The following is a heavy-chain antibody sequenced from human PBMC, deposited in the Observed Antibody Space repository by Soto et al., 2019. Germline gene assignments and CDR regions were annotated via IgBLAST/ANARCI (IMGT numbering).Heavy chain of an antibody. CDR3: ARASDY. CDR2: ISYDGSNK. J-gene: IGHJ4*02. V-gene: IGHV3-30-3*01. Sequence: GGSLRLSCAASGFTFSSYAMHWVRQAPGKGLEWVAVISYDGSNKYYADSVKGRFTISRDNSKNTLYLQMNSLRAEDTAVYYCARASDYWGQGTLVTAPQ. CDR1: GFTFSSYA.